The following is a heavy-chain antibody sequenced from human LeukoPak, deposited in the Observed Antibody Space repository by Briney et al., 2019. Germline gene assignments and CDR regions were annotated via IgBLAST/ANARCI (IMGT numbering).Heavy chain of an antibody. CDR2: IYAGDPDT. V-gene: IGHV5-51*01. J-gene: IGHJ4*02. Sequence: GESLKISCKGSGYTFTNYWIAWVRQMPGKGLEWMGIIYAGDPDTRYSPSFQGQVTISADRSISTAYLQWSSLKASDTAMYYCARRVDSGSSFDFWGQGTLVTVSS. D-gene: IGHD3-22*01. CDR3: ARRVDSGSSFDF. CDR1: GYTFTNYW.